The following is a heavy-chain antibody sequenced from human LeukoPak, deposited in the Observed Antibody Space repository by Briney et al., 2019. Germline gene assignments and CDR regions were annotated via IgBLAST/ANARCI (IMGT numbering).Heavy chain of an antibody. V-gene: IGHV5-51*01. J-gene: IGHJ4*02. CDR2: IYPGDSDT. CDR1: GYSFTSYW. Sequence: HGESLKISCQGSGYSFTSYWIGWVRQMPGKGLEWMGIIYPGDSDTRYGPSFQGQVTISADKSISTAYLQWSSLKASDTAMYYCARHTLYSDCDYWGQGTLVSVSS. D-gene: IGHD2-15*01. CDR3: ARHTLYSDCDY.